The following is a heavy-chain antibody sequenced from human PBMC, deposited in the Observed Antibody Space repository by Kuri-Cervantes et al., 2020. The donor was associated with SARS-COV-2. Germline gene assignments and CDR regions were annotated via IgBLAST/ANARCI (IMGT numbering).Heavy chain of an antibody. J-gene: IGHJ4*02. V-gene: IGHV1-2*02. CDR3: ASSSSQIAAALPFDY. D-gene: IGHD6-13*01. CDR2: INPNSGGT. CDR1: GYTFTGYY. Sequence: APVKVSCKASGYTFTGYYMHWVRQAPGQGLEWMGWINPNSGGTNYAQKFQGRVTMTRDTSISTAYMELSRLRSDDTAVYYCASSSSQIAAALPFDYWGQGTLVTVSS.